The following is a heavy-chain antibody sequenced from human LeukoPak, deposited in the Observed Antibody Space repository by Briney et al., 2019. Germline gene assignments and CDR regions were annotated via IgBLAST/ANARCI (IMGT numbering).Heavy chain of an antibody. Sequence: PSQTLSPTCTVSGGSINSGGHYWSWIRQHPGKGLEWIGYIYYTGTTYYNPSLKSRLTISLGTSKNQFSLMLTSVTAADTAVYYCARASRLGELSLGYWGQGTLVTVSS. CDR1: GGSINSGGHY. CDR3: ARASRLGELSLGY. V-gene: IGHV4-31*03. J-gene: IGHJ4*02. D-gene: IGHD3-16*02. CDR2: IYYTGTT.